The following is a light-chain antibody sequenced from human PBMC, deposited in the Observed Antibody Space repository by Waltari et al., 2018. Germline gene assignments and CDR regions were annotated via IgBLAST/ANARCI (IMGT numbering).Light chain of an antibody. CDR1: SSDVGGYDY. V-gene: IGLV2-14*03. J-gene: IGLJ3*02. Sequence: QSALTQPASVSGSPGQSITISCTGTSSDVGGYDYVSWYQQHPGKAPKVMIYDVNSRPSGVSDRFSGSKSGNTASLTISGLQTDDEVDYYCSSYTSSATLVFGGGTKVTVL. CDR2: DVN. CDR3: SSYTSSATLV.